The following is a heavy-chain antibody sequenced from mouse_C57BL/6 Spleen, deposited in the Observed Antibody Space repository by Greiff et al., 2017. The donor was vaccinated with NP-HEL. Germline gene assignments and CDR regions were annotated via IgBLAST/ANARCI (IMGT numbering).Heavy chain of an antibody. CDR3: ARSSWGGYFDY. Sequence: EVKLMESGGGLVQPGGSLSLSCAASGFTFTDYYMSWVRQPPGKALEWLGFIRNKANGYTTEYSASVKGRFTISRDNSQSILYLQMNARRAEDSATYYCARSSWGGYFDYWGQGTTLTVSS. CDR1: GFTFTDYY. J-gene: IGHJ2*01. CDR2: IRNKANGYTT. V-gene: IGHV7-3*01.